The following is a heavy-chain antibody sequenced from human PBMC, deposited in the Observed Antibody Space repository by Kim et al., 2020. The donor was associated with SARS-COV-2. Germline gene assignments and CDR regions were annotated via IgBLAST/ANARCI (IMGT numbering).Heavy chain of an antibody. CDR2: ISWNSGSI. D-gene: IGHD5-12*01. CDR1: GFTFDDYA. J-gene: IGHJ6*02. V-gene: IGHV3-9*01. CDR3: AKGGVATIGGDYYYGMDV. Sequence: GGSLRLSCAASGFTFDDYAMHWVRQAPGKGLEWVSGISWNSGSIGYADSVKGRFTISRDNAKNSLYLQMNSLRAEDTALYYCAKGGVATIGGDYYYGMDVWGQGTTVTVSS.